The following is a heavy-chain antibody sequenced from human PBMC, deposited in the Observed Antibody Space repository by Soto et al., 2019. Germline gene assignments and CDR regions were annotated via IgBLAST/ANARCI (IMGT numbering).Heavy chain of an antibody. CDR2: INAGNGNT. V-gene: IGHV1-3*01. D-gene: IGHD5-12*01. Sequence: QVQLVQSGAEVKKPGASVKVSCKASGYTFTSYAMHWVRQAPGQRLEWMGWINAGNGNTKYSQKFQGRVTITRDTSASTAYRELSSLRSEDTAVYDWARDREGYAIDGPGNWCDPWGQGNLGTVAA. CDR1: GYTFTSYA. J-gene: IGHJ5*02. CDR3: ARDREGYAIDGPGNWCDP.